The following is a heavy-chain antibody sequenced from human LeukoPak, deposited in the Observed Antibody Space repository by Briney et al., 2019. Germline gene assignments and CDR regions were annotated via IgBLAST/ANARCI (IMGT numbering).Heavy chain of an antibody. D-gene: IGHD4-17*01. Sequence: PGGSLRLSCAASGFTFSSYAMSWVRQAPGKGLEWVSVISGSGYSTYYADSVKGRFTISRDNSKNTLYLQMNSLRAEDTAVYYCAKDLAISTTVTDYWGQGTLVTVSS. CDR1: GFTFSSYA. CDR2: ISGSGYST. V-gene: IGHV3-23*01. CDR3: AKDLAISTTVTDY. J-gene: IGHJ4*02.